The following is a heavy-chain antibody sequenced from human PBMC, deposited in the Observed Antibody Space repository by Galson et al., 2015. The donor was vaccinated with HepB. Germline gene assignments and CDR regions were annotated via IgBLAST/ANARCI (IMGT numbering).Heavy chain of an antibody. CDR1: GYTFTGYY. J-gene: IGHJ6*03. D-gene: IGHD3-10*01. CDR3: ARDGYYGSSSMDV. V-gene: IGHV1-2*06. Sequence: SVKVSCKASGYTFTGYYMHWVRQAPGQGLEWMGRINPNSGGTNYAQKFQGRVTMTRDTSISTAYMELSRLRSDDTAVYYCARDGYYGSSSMDVWGKGTTVTVSS. CDR2: INPNSGGT.